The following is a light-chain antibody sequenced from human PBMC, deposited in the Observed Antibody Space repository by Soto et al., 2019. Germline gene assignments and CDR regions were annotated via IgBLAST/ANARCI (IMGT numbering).Light chain of an antibody. CDR2: GEY. J-gene: IGKJ3*01. Sequence: PGERATLSCRASERISTNFLAWYQQRPGQAPRLLIYGEYTRDSGILDRFSGSGSGTDFALTISRLLPEDFAVFYCQQYCTSPFTFGPGTTVEIK. CDR1: ERISTNF. CDR3: QQYCTSPFT. V-gene: IGKV3-20*01.